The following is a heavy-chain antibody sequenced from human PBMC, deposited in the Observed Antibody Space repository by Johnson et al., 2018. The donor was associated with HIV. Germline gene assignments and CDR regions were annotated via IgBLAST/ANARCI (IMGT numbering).Heavy chain of an antibody. V-gene: IGHV3-30*04. CDR1: GFTFSSYA. CDR2: MWYDGSQI. Sequence: QVQLVESGGGVVQPGRSLRLSCAASGFTFSSYAMHWVRQAPGKGLEWVAVMWYDGSQIGYADSVKGRFTISRDSSRDTLYLQMSSLRAEDTAVYYCARDLGRWAVTTDDGLDIWGQGTMVTVSS. CDR3: ARDLGRWAVTTDDGLDI. J-gene: IGHJ3*02. D-gene: IGHD4-17*01.